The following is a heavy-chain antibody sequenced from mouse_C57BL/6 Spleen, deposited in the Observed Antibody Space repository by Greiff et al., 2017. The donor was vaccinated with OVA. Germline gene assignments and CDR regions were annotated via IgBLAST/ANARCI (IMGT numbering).Heavy chain of an antibody. CDR2: IWRGGST. V-gene: IGHV2-5*01. Sequence: VMLVESGPGLVQPSQSLSITCTVSGFSLTSYGVHWVRQSPGTGLEWLGVIWRGGSTDYNAAFMSRLSITKDNSKSQVFFKMNSLQADDTAIYYCAKKGRITTVVATDYAMDYWGQGTSVTVSS. CDR1: GFSLTSYG. CDR3: AKKGRITTVVATDYAMDY. J-gene: IGHJ4*01. D-gene: IGHD1-1*01.